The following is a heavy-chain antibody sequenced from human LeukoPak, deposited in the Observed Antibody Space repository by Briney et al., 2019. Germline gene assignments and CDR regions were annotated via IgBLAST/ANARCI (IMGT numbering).Heavy chain of an antibody. J-gene: IGHJ4*02. CDR3: AKDQRIDVITMIPGGY. CDR2: ISYDGSNK. V-gene: IGHV3-30*18. CDR1: GFTFSNYA. D-gene: IGHD3-22*01. Sequence: GGSLRLSCAASGFTFSNYAMNWVRQAPGKGLEWVAVISYDGSNKYYADSVKGRFTISRDNSKNTLYLQMNSLRAEDTAVYYCAKDQRIDVITMIPGGYWGQGTLVTVSS.